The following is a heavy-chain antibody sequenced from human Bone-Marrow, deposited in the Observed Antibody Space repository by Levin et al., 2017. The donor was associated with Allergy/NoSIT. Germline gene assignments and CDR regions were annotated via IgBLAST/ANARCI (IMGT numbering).Heavy chain of an antibody. CDR3: ARGGSGGIKGPEGLSGD. CDR1: GGTFSSYA. D-gene: IGHD1-14*01. CDR2: IIPIFGTA. V-gene: IGHV1-69*13. J-gene: IGHJ4*02. Sequence: SVKVSCKASGGTFSSYAISWVRQAPGQGLEWMGGIIPIFGTANYAQKFQGRVTITADESTSTAYMELSSLRSEDTAVYYCARGGSGGIKGPEGLSGDWGQGTLVTVSS.